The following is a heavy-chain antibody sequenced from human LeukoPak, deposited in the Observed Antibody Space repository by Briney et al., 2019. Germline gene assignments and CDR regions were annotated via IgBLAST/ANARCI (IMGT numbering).Heavy chain of an antibody. CDR2: ISGSAHKI. CDR3: AGRPTGYSSGYIH. D-gene: IGHD5-18*01. CDR1: GVTFSNYA. J-gene: IGHJ4*02. Sequence: GGSLRLSCVASGVTFSNYAVSWVRQAPEKGLDWVSVISGSAHKIRYADSVKGRFTISRDNSENIVYLQMNNLRVEDTAVYYCAGRPTGYSSGYIHWGQGTLVTVSS. V-gene: IGHV3-23*01.